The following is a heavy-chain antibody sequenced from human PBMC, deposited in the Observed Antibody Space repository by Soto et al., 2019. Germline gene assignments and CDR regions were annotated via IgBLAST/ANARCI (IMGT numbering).Heavy chain of an antibody. CDR2: ISYDGSNK. Sequence: GGSLRLSCAASGFTFSSYGMHWVRQAPGKGLEWVAVISYDGSNKYYADSVKGRFTISRDNSKNTLYLQMNSLRAEDTAVYYCAKDLGASAGGDSWGQGTLVTVS. CDR3: AKDLGASAGGDS. D-gene: IGHD2-15*01. V-gene: IGHV3-30*18. CDR1: GFTFSSYG. J-gene: IGHJ4*02.